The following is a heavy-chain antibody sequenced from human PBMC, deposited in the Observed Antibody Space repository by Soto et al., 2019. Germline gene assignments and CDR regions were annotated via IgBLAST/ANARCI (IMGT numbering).Heavy chain of an antibody. J-gene: IGHJ6*02. CDR1: GYTFTSYY. D-gene: IGHD3-22*01. CDR2: INPSGGST. V-gene: IGHV1-46*03. CDR3: ARGTYDSSGYYATGYYYYGMDV. Sequence: ASVKVSCKASGYTFTSYYMHWVRQAPGQGLEWMGIINPSGGSTSYAQRFQGRVTMTRDTSTSTVYMELSSLRSEDTAVYYCARGTYDSSGYYATGYYYYGMDVWGQGTLVTVSS.